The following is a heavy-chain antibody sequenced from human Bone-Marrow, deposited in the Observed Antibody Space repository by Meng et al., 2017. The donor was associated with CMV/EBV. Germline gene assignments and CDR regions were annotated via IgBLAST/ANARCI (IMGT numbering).Heavy chain of an antibody. CDR2: ISAYNGNA. CDR1: GYRFTKYG. D-gene: IGHD2-8*01. V-gene: IGHV1-18*01. J-gene: IGHJ4*02. CDR3: ERVARYCTNTDNCFDY. Sequence: ASVKVSCKASGYRFTKYGISWVRQAPGQGLEWMGWISAYNGNADYAQKLQGRVTITTNTSTTTAYMELRSLRSDDTAMYYCERVARYCTNTDNCFDYWGQGTLVTVSS.